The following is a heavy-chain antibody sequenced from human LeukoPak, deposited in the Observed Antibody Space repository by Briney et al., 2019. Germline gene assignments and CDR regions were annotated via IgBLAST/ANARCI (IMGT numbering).Heavy chain of an antibody. CDR3: ARGSAWYFVY. Sequence: PSETLSLTCTVSGDSVSSGSSHWSWIRQPPGKGLEWIGYIYYSGNTNYNPSLKSRVTISVDTSKNRFSLKLSSVTAADTALYYCARGSAWYFVYWGQGTLVTVSS. V-gene: IGHV4-61*01. D-gene: IGHD6-19*01. CDR2: IYYSGNT. J-gene: IGHJ4*02. CDR1: GDSVSSGSSH.